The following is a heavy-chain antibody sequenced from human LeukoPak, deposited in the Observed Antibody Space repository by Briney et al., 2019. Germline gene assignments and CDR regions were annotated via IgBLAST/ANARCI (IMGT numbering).Heavy chain of an antibody. Sequence: ASVKVSCKASGYTFTSYGISWVRQAPGQGLEWMGWISAYNGNTNYAQKLQGRVTMTTDTSTSTAYMELRSLRSEDTAVYYCAGAPRITIFGHYGMDVWGQGTTVTVSS. V-gene: IGHV1-18*01. CDR2: ISAYNGNT. D-gene: IGHD3-3*01. CDR3: AGAPRITIFGHYGMDV. J-gene: IGHJ6*02. CDR1: GYTFTSYG.